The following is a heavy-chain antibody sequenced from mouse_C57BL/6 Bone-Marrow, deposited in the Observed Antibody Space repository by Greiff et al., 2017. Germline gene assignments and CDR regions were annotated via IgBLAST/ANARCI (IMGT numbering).Heavy chain of an antibody. CDR2: IDPENGDT. Sequence: EVQLQQSGAELVRQGASVKLSCTASGFNIKDDYMHWVKQRPEQGLEWIGWIDPENGDTEYASKFQGKATITADTSSNTAYLQLSSLTSEDTAVYYCSGTLFAYWGQGTLVTVSA. V-gene: IGHV14-4*01. CDR3: SGTLFAY. D-gene: IGHD1-1*01. CDR1: GFNIKDDY. J-gene: IGHJ3*01.